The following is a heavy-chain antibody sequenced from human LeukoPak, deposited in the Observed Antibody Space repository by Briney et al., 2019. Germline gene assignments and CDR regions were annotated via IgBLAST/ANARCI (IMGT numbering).Heavy chain of an antibody. D-gene: IGHD3-10*01. CDR3: ARDHWGITMVRGRGDYYYYYMDV. J-gene: IGHJ6*03. V-gene: IGHV4-59*11. CDR1: GGSISSHY. Sequence: SETPSLTCTVSGGSISSHYWSWIRQSPGKGLEWIGYIYYSGSTNYNPSLKSRVTISVDTSKNQFSLKLSSVTAADTAVYYCARDHWGITMVRGRGDYYYYYMDVWGKGTTVTVSS. CDR2: IYYSGST.